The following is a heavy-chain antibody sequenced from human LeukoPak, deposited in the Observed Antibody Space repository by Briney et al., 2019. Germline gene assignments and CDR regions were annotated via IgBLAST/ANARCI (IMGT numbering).Heavy chain of an antibody. CDR2: ISAYNGNT. CDR1: GYTFTSYG. J-gene: IGHJ6*04. CDR3: ARLYGSGSYLNGDYYYYGMDV. Sequence: ASVKVSCKASGYTFTSYGISWVRQAPGQGLEWMGWISAYNGNTNYAQKLQGRVTMITDTSTSTAYMELRSLRSDDTAVYYCARLYGSGSYLNGDYYYYGMDVWGKGTTVTVSS. D-gene: IGHD3-10*01. V-gene: IGHV1-18*04.